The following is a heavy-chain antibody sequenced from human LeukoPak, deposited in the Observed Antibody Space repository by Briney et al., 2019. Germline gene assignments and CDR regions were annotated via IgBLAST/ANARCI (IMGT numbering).Heavy chain of an antibody. Sequence: SGTLSLTCAVSGGSISSSNWWSWVRQPPGKGLEWIGHIYYSGSTNYSPSLKSRVTISVDTSKNQFSLKLSSVTAADTAVYYCARLSSLANIAARGRTWFDTWGQGSLVTVSS. V-gene: IGHV4-4*02. J-gene: IGHJ5*02. CDR3: ARLSSLANIAARGRTWFDT. CDR1: GGSISSSNW. D-gene: IGHD6-6*01. CDR2: IYYSGST.